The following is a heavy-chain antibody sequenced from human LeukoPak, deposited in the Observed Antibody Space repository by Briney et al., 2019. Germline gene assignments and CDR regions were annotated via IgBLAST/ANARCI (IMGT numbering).Heavy chain of an antibody. V-gene: IGHV3-9*01. Sequence: GGSLRLSCAASGFTFDDYAMHWVRQAPGKGLDGVSGISWNGGNIGYADSVKGRFTISRDNAKNSLYLQMNSLRAEDTALYYCAGRRDVFYYDSSVYYSAFDIWGQGRMVTVSS. CDR3: AGRRDVFYYDSSVYYSAFDI. D-gene: IGHD3-22*01. CDR2: ISWNGGNI. J-gene: IGHJ3*02. CDR1: GFTFDDYA.